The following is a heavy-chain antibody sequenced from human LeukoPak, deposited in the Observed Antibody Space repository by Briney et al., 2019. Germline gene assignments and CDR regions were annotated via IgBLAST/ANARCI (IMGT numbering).Heavy chain of an antibody. CDR3: ARWAGDSSGWADY. J-gene: IGHJ4*02. D-gene: IGHD6-19*01. V-gene: IGHV4-30-4*08. CDR2: IHYSGSN. CDR1: GGSVTGGGYY. Sequence: SETLSLTCTVSGGSVTGGGYYWSCIRQHPGKGLEWIGYIHYSGSNYNNPSLKSRVTISVDTSKNQFSLKLSSVTAADTAVYYCARWAGDSSGWADYWGQGTLVTVSS.